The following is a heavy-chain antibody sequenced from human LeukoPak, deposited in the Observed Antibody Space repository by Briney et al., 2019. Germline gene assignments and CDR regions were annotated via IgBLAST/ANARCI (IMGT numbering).Heavy chain of an antibody. CDR2: INYSGRT. CDR1: GGSVSTSGYC. Sequence: SETLSLTCTVSGGSVSTSGYCWGWVRQPPGKGLQWIAGINYSGRTFYNPSLMSRVTISVDTSKNHFSLRLSAVTGADTAVYYCARRREGHNWFDPWGQGTLVTVSS. V-gene: IGHV4-39*01. CDR3: ARRREGHNWFDP. J-gene: IGHJ5*02.